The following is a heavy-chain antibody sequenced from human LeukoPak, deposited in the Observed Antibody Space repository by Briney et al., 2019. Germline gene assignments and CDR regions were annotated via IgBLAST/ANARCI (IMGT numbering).Heavy chain of an antibody. CDR1: GYTFTSYG. CDR2: ISAYNGNT. J-gene: IGHJ4*02. D-gene: IGHD6-6*01. Sequence: ASVKVSCKASGYTFTSYGISWVRQAPGQGLEWMGWISAYNGNTNYAQKLQGRVTMTTDTSTSTAYMELRSLRSDDTVVYYCARGELSIAARRGYYFDYWGQGTLVTVSS. V-gene: IGHV1-18*01. CDR3: ARGELSIAARRGYYFDY.